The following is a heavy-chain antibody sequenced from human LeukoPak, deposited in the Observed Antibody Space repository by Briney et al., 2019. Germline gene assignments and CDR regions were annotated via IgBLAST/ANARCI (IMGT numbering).Heavy chain of an antibody. V-gene: IGHV1-18*01. D-gene: IGHD2-2*01. CDR3: ARGGKSSSTSPMVDY. Sequence: ASVKVTCKASGYTFTSYGISWVRQAPGQGLEWMGWISAYNGNTNYAQKLQGRVTMTTDTSTSTAYMELRSLRSDDTAVYYCARGGKSSSTSPMVDYWGQGTLVTVSS. CDR1: GYTFTSYG. J-gene: IGHJ4*02. CDR2: ISAYNGNT.